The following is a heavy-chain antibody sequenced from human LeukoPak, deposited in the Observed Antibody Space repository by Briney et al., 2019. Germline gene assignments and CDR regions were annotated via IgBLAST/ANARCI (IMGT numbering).Heavy chain of an antibody. J-gene: IGHJ4*02. CDR2: ISSSGSTI. CDR1: GFTFSSYE. Sequence: PGGSLRLSCAASGFTFSSYEMNWVRQAPGKGLEWVSYISSSGSTIYYADSVKGRFTISRDNAKNSLYLQMNSLRAEDTAVYYCARERGSGWYKEGIFDYWGQGTLATVSS. CDR3: ARERGSGWYKEGIFDY. V-gene: IGHV3-48*03. D-gene: IGHD6-19*01.